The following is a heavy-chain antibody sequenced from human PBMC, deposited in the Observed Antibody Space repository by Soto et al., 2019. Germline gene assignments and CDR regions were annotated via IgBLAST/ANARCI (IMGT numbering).Heavy chain of an antibody. J-gene: IGHJ4*02. CDR3: TKSSGGSSSVGMDY. CDR2: IWYDGSNK. CDR1: GFTFSSYG. V-gene: IGHV3-30*02. Sequence: PGGSLRLSCAASGFTFSSYGMHWVRQAPGKGLEWVAVIWYDGSNKYYADSVKGRFTISRDNSKNTLYLQMTALRVEDSSVYYCTKSSGGSSSVGMDYWGPGTLVTVSS. D-gene: IGHD6-6*01.